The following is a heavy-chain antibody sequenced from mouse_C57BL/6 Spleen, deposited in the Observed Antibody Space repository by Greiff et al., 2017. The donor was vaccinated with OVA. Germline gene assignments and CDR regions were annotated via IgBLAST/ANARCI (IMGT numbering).Heavy chain of an antibody. CDR2: ISSGGSYT. V-gene: IGHV5-6*02. J-gene: IGHJ3*01. D-gene: IGHD2-4*01. CDR3: ARRGLYDYDKAWFAY. CDR1: GFTFSSYG. Sequence: EVKLVESGGDLVKPGGSLKLSCAASGFTFSSYGMSWVRQTPDKRLEWVATISSGGSYTYYPDSVKGRFTISRDNAKNTLYLQMSSLKSEDTAMYYWARRGLYDYDKAWFAYWGQGTLVTVSA.